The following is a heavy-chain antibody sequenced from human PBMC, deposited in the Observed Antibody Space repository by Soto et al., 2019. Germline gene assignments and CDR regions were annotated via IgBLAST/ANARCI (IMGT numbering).Heavy chain of an antibody. D-gene: IGHD2-2*01. CDR1: GFTFNSYA. J-gene: IGHJ3*02. CDR2: ISAGGANT. Sequence: VQLLESGGDLVQRGGPLRLSCAASGFTFNSYAMSWVRQAPGRGLEWVSTISAGGANTQYAESVKGRFTIVRDNSGNTLHMQMIALRTEDTALSYGAKERYCSATSCYGGFDIWGQGTVVTVSS. CDR3: AKERYCSATSCYGGFDI. V-gene: IGHV3-23*01.